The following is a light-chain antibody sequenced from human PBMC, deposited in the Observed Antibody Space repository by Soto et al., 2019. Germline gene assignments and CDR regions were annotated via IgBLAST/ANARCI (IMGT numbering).Light chain of an antibody. J-gene: IGLJ2*01. Sequence: QSALTQPRSVSGSPGQSVTISCTGSSSDVGGYDYVSWYQQHPGKAPKLMIYDVSTRPSGVPDRFSGSKSGNTASLTISGLQAEAEADYYCCSYAGSYISVLFGGGTKLTVL. V-gene: IGLV2-11*01. CDR2: DVS. CDR3: CSYAGSYISVL. CDR1: SSDVGGYDY.